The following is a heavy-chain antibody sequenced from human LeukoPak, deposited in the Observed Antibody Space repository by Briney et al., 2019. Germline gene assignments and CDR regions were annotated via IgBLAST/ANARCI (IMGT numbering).Heavy chain of an antibody. CDR2: IIPIFGTA. CDR1: GCTFSIYA. CDR3: ARAIGYCSTTSCYWFDP. Sequence: ASVKLSFKASGCTFSIYAISWVRQAPGQGLGWMGGIIPIFGTANYAQKFQGRVTITTDESTSTAYMELSSLRSEDTAVYYCARAIGYCSTTSCYWFDPWGQGTLVTVSS. D-gene: IGHD2-2*01. J-gene: IGHJ5*02. V-gene: IGHV1-69*05.